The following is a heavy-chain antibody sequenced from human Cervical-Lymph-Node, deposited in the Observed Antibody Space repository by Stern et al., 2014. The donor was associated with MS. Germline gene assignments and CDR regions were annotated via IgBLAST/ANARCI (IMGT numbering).Heavy chain of an antibody. D-gene: IGHD3-16*02. J-gene: IGHJ4*02. Sequence: QVQLQESGPGLVKPSETLSLMCSVSSGFIGNNYWSWIRQPPGKGLEWIGHLYYIGSTYYNPYLKSRVTISLDTSKNQVALRLSSVTAADTAVYYCARAGPYDYIWGNFRHRAFYFDSWGQGALVTVSS. CDR3: ARAGPYDYIWGNFRHRAFYFDS. V-gene: IGHV4-59*01. CDR2: LYYIGST. CDR1: SGFIGNNY.